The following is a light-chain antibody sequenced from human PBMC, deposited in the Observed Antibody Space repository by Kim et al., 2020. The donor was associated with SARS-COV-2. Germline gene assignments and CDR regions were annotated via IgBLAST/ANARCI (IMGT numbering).Light chain of an antibody. CDR1: QSVSSY. CDR2: GAS. J-gene: IGKJ1*01. Sequence: SPGERANLSCRASQSVSSYLAWYQQKPGQAPRLLIYGASTRATGIPARFSGSGSGTEFTLTISSLQSEDFAVYYCQQYNNWPPWTFGQGTKVDI. V-gene: IGKV3-15*01. CDR3: QQYNNWPPWT.